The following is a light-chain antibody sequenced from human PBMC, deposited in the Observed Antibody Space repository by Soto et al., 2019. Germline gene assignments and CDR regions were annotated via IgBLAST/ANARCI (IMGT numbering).Light chain of an antibody. V-gene: IGLV1-44*01. Sequence: QSVLTQPPSASGIPGQRVTISCSGSSSNIGSNTVNWYQQLPGTAPKLLIYSNNQRPSGVPDRFSGSKSGTSASLAISGLQSEDEADYYCAAWDDSLNGDYVFGAGTEVTVL. CDR3: AAWDDSLNGDYV. CDR1: SSNIGSNT. CDR2: SNN. J-gene: IGLJ1*01.